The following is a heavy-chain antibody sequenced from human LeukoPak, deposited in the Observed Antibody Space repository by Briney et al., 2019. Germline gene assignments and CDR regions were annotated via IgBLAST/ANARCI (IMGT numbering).Heavy chain of an antibody. CDR1: GGSISHYH. CDR3: ARTKPSWYLDY. Sequence: SETLSLTCTGSGGSISHYHWTWIRLPAGKGLEWIGRIYTSGSTNYNPSLKSRVTMSVDTSKNQFSLKLSSVTAADTAVYYCARTKPSWYLDYWGQGTLVTVSS. V-gene: IGHV4-4*07. CDR2: IYTSGST. D-gene: IGHD6-13*01. J-gene: IGHJ4*02.